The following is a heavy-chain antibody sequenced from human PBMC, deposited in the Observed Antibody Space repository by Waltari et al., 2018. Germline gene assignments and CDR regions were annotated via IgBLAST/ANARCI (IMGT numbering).Heavy chain of an antibody. J-gene: IGHJ4*02. D-gene: IGHD3-10*01. CDR1: GDTFIDYS. CDR3: APLPGGSGQTFDY. V-gene: IGHV1-69-2*01. Sequence: QLVQSGAEVQTPGATVKISCKASGDTFIDYSMHWVQQAPRKGLEWVGRIDPEDGETVYANKFQGRVTITADTSTDTSYLELSSLRSDDTAVYYCAPLPGGSGQTFDYWGQGTLLTVSS. CDR2: IDPEDGET.